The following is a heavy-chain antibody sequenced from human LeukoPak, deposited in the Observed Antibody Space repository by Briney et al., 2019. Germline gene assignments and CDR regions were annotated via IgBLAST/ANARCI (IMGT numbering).Heavy chain of an antibody. J-gene: IGHJ5*02. D-gene: IGHD3-9*01. CDR1: GYTFTRYY. Sequence: GASVKVSCKASGYTFTRYYMHWVRQAPGQGLEWMGRINPNSGGTNYAQKFQGRVTMTRDTSISTAYMELSRLRSDDTAVYYCARTRHVLRYFDWSGFDPWGQGTLVTVSS. CDR2: INPNSGGT. V-gene: IGHV1-2*06. CDR3: ARTRHVLRYFDWSGFDP.